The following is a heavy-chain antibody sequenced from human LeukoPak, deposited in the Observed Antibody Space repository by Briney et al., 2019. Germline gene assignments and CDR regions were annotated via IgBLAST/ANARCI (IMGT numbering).Heavy chain of an antibody. D-gene: IGHD3-22*01. CDR3: ARELKYYYDSIGGAPDAFDI. CDR1: GGTFSSYA. V-gene: IGHV1-69*06. CDR2: IIPIFGTA. J-gene: IGHJ3*02. Sequence: GASVKVSCKASGGTFSSYAISWVRQAPGQGLEWMGGIIPIFGTANYAQKFQGRVTITADKSTSTAYMELSSLRSEDTAVYYCARELKYYYDSIGGAPDAFDIWGQGTMVTVSS.